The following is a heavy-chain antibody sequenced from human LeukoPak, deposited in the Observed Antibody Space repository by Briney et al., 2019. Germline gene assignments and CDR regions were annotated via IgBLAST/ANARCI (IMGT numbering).Heavy chain of an antibody. Sequence: GGSLRLSCAASGFTVSSIYMNWVRQAPGKGLEWVSVIYSGGATYYADSVKGRFTISRDNSKNTLYLQMDSLRAEDTAVYYCARSHPPMGWGQGTLVTVSS. V-gene: IGHV3-53*01. D-gene: IGHD5-24*01. CDR3: ARSHPPMG. CDR1: GFTVSSIY. J-gene: IGHJ4*02. CDR2: IYSGGAT.